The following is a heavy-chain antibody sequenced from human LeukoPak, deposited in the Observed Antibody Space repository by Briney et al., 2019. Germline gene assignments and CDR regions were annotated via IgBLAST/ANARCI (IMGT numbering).Heavy chain of an antibody. CDR2: ISWNSGSI. J-gene: IGHJ4*02. D-gene: IGHD1-14*01. V-gene: IGHV3-9*01. CDR3: AKDTRNRGSLPTPGY. CDR1: GFTFDDYA. Sequence: GGSLRLSCAASGFTFDDYAMHWVRQAPGKGLEWVSGISWNSGSIGYADSVKGRFTISRDNAKNSLYLQMNSLRAEDTALYYCAKDTRNRGSLPTPGYWGQGTLVTVSS.